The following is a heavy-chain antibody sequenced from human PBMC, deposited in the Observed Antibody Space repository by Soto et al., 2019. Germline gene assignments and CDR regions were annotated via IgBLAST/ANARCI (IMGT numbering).Heavy chain of an antibody. CDR1: GYTFTSYA. V-gene: IGHV1-3*01. Sequence: GASVKVSCKASGYTFTSYAMHWVRQARGQRLEWMGWINAGNGNTKYSQKFQGRVTITRDTSASTAYMELSSLRSEDTAVYYCAREVVRGFWFDPWGQGTLVTVS. CDR2: INAGNGNT. J-gene: IGHJ5*02. CDR3: AREVVRGFWFDP. D-gene: IGHD2-15*01.